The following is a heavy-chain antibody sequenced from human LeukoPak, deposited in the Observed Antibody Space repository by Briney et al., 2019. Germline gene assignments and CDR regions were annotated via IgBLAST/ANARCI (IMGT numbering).Heavy chain of an antibody. CDR1: GGSISSGSYY. Sequence: SETLSLTCTVSGGSISSGSYYWSWIRQPAGKGLEWIGRMYTSGSTNYNPSLKSRVTISVDTSKNQFSLKLSSVTAADATVYYWARDREHIVLLPGAKRKTWYFDYWGQGTLVTVSS. J-gene: IGHJ4*02. CDR3: ARDREHIVLLPGAKRKTWYFDY. V-gene: IGHV4-61*02. CDR2: MYTSGST. D-gene: IGHD2-2*01.